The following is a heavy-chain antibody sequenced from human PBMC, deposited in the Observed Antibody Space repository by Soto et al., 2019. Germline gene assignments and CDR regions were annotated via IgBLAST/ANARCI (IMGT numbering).Heavy chain of an antibody. CDR2: INYSGST. D-gene: IGHD3-9*01. V-gene: IGHV4-59*11. J-gene: IGHJ3*02. CDR1: DGSIGGHD. Sequence: PSQTKPLTNTVADGSIGGHDWSWIRQPPGKRLEWIGYINYSGSTNYNPSLKSRVTISVDTSKKQFSLKLGSVTAADTAVYYCARYFDWPSAFDIWGQGTMVTVSS. CDR3: ARYFDWPSAFDI.